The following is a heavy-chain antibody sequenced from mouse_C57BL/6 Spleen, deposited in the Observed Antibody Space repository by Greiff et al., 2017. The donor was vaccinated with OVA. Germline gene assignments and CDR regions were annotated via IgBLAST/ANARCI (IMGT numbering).Heavy chain of an antibody. CDR2: IDPNSGGT. CDR3: ARPLYYYGSSPAWFAY. Sequence: VKLMESGAELVKPGASVKLSCKASGYTFTSYWMHWVKQRPGRGLEWIGRIDPNSGGTTYNEKFKSKAPLTVDKPSSTAYMQLSSLTSEDSAVYYCARPLYYYGSSPAWFAYWGQGTLVTVSA. J-gene: IGHJ3*01. CDR1: GYTFTSYW. V-gene: IGHV1-72*01. D-gene: IGHD1-1*01.